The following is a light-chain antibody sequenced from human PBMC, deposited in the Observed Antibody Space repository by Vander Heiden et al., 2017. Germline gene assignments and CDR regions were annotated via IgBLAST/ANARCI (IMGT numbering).Light chain of an antibody. Sequence: DTQMTQSPSTPSSSAGDRVTITCRASQSISIWLAWYQQKPGKAPNLLIYKASSLESGVPSRFSGSGSGTEFTLTISSLQPDDFATYYCQHDTNFPSTFGQETKMEIK. J-gene: IGKJ2*01. CDR1: QSISIW. CDR2: KAS. V-gene: IGKV1-5*03. CDR3: QHDTNFPST.